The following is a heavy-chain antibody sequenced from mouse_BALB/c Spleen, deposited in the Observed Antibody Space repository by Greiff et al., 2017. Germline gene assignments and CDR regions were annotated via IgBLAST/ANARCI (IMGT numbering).Heavy chain of an antibody. J-gene: IGHJ2*01. Sequence: VKVVESGPGLVAPSQSLSITCTVSGFSLTSYGVHWVRQPPGKGLEWLGVIWAGGSTNYNSALMSRLSISKDNSKSQVFLKMNSLQTDDTAMYYCARDPRALLRPFDYWGQGTTLTVSS. D-gene: IGHD1-2*01. V-gene: IGHV2-9*02. CDR3: ARDPRALLRPFDY. CDR1: GFSLTSYG. CDR2: IWAGGST.